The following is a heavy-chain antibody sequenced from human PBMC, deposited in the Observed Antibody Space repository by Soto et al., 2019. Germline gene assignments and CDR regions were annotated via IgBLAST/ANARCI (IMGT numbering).Heavy chain of an antibody. CDR1: GFTFSSYA. CDR3: AKSRTTVTKAGC. J-gene: IGHJ2*01. Sequence: GGSLRLSCAASGFTFSSYAMSWVRQAPGKRLEWVSAISGSGGSTYYADSVRGRFTISRDNSKNTLYLQMNSLRAEDTAVYYCAKSRTTVTKAGCRGRGNMVIVSS. V-gene: IGHV3-23*01. CDR2: ISGSGGST. D-gene: IGHD4-17*01.